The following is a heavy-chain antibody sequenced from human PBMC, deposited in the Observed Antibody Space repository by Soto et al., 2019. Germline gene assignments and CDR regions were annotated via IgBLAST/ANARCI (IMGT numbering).Heavy chain of an antibody. CDR1: GYTFTGHY. CDR3: GGVSGGCVGYGRGGGGPYVDV. J-gene: IGHJ6*02. D-gene: IGHD2-8*02. CDR2: INPNSGDT. Sequence: QVQLVQSGAEVKKPGASVKVSCKASGYTFTGHYMQWVRQAPGQGLEWMGWINPNSGDTNYAQKFEGGGPSSRDAAINRVYGGVGGVRSGGTAFFLWGGVSGGCVGYGRGGGGPYVDVWGQGTTVTVSS. V-gene: IGHV1-2*02.